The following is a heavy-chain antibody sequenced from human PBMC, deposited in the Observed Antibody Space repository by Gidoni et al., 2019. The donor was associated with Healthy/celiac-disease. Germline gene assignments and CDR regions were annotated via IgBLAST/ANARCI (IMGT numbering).Heavy chain of an antibody. D-gene: IGHD6-13*01. CDR1: GGSFSGYY. CDR3: ARYSSSWYFDY. V-gene: IGHV4-34*01. J-gene: IGHJ4*02. CDR2: INHSGST. Sequence: QVQLQQWGAGRLKPSETLSLTCAVYGGSFSGYYWSWIRQPPGKILEWIGEINHSGSTNYHPSLKSRVTISVDTSKNQFSLKLSSVTAADTAVYYCARYSSSWYFDYWGQGTLVTVSS.